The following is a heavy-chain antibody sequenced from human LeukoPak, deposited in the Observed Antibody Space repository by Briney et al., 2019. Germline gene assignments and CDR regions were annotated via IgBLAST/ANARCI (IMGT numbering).Heavy chain of an antibody. V-gene: IGHV3-48*03. CDR3: AKSLMPTYYYDSSGYSPHRTVWTYFDY. J-gene: IGHJ4*02. D-gene: IGHD3-22*01. Sequence: PGGSLRLSCAASGFTFSSYEMNWVRQAPGKGLEWVSYISSSGSTIYYADSVKGRFTISRDNAKNSLYLQMNSLRAEDTAVYYCAKSLMPTYYYDSSGYSPHRTVWTYFDYWGQGTLVTVSS. CDR1: GFTFSSYE. CDR2: ISSSGSTI.